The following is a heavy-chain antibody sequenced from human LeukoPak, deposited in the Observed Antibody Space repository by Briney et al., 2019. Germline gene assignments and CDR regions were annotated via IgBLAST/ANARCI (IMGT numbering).Heavy chain of an antibody. D-gene: IGHD3-3*01. CDR3: ARVPTDFGVVIASRYYFDH. CDR1: GFTFSSYS. J-gene: IGHJ4*02. Sequence: PGGSLRLSCAASGFTFSSYSMNWVRQAPGKGLEWVSSISSSSSYIYYADSVKGRFTMSRDNAKNSLYLQMNSLRAEDTAVYYCARVPTDFGVVIASRYYFDHWGQGTPVTVSS. V-gene: IGHV3-21*01. CDR2: ISSSSSYI.